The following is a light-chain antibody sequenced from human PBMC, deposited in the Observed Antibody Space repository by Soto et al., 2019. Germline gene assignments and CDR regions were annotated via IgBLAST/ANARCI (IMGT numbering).Light chain of an antibody. Sequence: DIPMTQSPSTLSASVGDRVTITCRAGQSISSWLAWYQQKPGKAPKLLIFKASTLESGVPSRFSGGGSGTEFTLTISSLQPDDFATYYCQQYHNYPFTFGPGSKVDIK. V-gene: IGKV1-5*03. CDR3: QQYHNYPFT. CDR2: KAS. J-gene: IGKJ3*01. CDR1: QSISSW.